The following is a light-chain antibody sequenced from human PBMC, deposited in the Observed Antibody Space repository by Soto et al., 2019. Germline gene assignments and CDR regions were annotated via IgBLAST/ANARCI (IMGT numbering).Light chain of an antibody. CDR3: QHRSSWPIT. J-gene: IGKJ5*01. Sequence: EIALTQSPDTLSLSPGERATLSCRASESVGSSYVAWYQKKPGQAPRLLIYGASSRASGIPNRFSGSGSGTDFTLTIGRLEPEDFAVYYCQHRSSWPITFGQGTRLEIK. CDR2: GAS. CDR1: ESVGSSY. V-gene: IGKV3D-20*02.